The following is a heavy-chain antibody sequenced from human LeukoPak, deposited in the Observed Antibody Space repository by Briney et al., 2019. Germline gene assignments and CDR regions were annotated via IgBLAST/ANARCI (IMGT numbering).Heavy chain of an antibody. V-gene: IGHV4-4*07. J-gene: IGHJ1*01. D-gene: IGHD6-19*01. CDR1: GGSMNNYY. Sequence: SETLSLTCTVSGGSMNNYYWNWIRQPAGKGLEWIGHIYSSGSTNYNPSLKSRVTMSIDTSKNQFFLKLSSVTAADTAVYYCAISSIAVAGTQHWGQGTLVTVSS. CDR3: AISSIAVAGTQH. CDR2: IYSSGST.